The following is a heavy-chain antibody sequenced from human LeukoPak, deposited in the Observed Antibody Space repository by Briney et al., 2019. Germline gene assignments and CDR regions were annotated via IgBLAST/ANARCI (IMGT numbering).Heavy chain of an antibody. CDR2: INSDGSST. J-gene: IGHJ4*02. D-gene: IGHD3-10*01. CDR1: GFTFSSYW. CDR3: AREETYYYGSGSYYPKYYFDY. Sequence: GGSLRLSCAASGFTFSSYWVHWVRQAPGKGLVWVSRINSDGSSTSYADSVKGRFTISRDNAKNTLYLQMNSLRAEDTAVYYCAREETYYYGSGSYYPKYYFDYWGQGTLVTVSS. V-gene: IGHV3-74*01.